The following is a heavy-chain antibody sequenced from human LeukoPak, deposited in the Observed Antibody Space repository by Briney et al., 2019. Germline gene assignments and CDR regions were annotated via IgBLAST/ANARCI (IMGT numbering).Heavy chain of an antibody. V-gene: IGHV4-4*07. CDR2: YTSGST. J-gene: IGHJ6*02. CDR3: ARAQSPNYYYYYYGMDV. Sequence: YTSGSTTYNPSLKSRVTMSVDTSKNQFSLKLSSVTAADTAVYYCARAQSPNYYYYYYGMDVWGQGTTVTVSS.